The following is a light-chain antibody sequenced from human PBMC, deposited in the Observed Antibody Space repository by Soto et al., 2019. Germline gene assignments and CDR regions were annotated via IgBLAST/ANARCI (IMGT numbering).Light chain of an antibody. CDR2: EVS. J-gene: IGLJ1*01. CDR1: SSDVGGYNH. Sequence: QSVLTQPASVSGSPGQSITISCTGTSSDVGGYNHVSWYQQHPGKAPKLMIYEVSNRPSGVSNRFSGSKSGNTASLTISGLQAEDEADYYCASYTSSSTLVFGPGTQLTVL. CDR3: ASYTSSSTLV. V-gene: IGLV2-14*01.